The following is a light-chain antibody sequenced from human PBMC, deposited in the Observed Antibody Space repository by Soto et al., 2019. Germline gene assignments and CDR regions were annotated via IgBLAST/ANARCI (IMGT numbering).Light chain of an antibody. CDR1: QSVSNNY. CDR2: GAS. V-gene: IGKV3-20*01. CDR3: QQYSSLWT. J-gene: IGKJ1*01. Sequence: PGERATLSCSTSQSVSNNYLAWYQQKPGQAPRLLIYGASSRATGIPDRFSGSGSGTDFTLSISRLEPEDFAVYYCQQYSSLWTFGQGTKVDIK.